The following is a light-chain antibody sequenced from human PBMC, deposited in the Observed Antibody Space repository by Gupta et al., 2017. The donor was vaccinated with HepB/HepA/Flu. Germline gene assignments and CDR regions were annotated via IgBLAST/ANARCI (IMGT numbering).Light chain of an antibody. CDR2: DVS. CDR1: SSDVGGYNS. V-gene: IGLV2-14*03. CDR3: TSFRSGSTLGI. J-gene: IGLJ2*01. Sequence: QSGLTQPASVSGSPGQSITISCTGTSSDVGGYNSVSWYQQYPGRAPKLLIYDVSNRPSGVSNRFSGSKTGNSAYLNISGLQAEDEAVDYCTSFRSGSTLGIFGGGTELTV.